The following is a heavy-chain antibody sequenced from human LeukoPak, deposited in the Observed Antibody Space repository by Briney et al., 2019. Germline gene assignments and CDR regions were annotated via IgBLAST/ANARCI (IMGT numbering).Heavy chain of an antibody. Sequence: PGGSLTLSCAASGFTFSNYYMHWVRQAPGKGLEWVALISNDGGIKYHGDSVRGRFTISRDNSENTLYLQMNSLRPGDTAVYYCAKAGAQKTLRWGLDYWGQGTPVTVSS. J-gene: IGHJ4*02. CDR2: ISNDGGIK. CDR1: GFTFSNYY. CDR3: AKAGAQKTLRWGLDY. D-gene: IGHD4-23*01. V-gene: IGHV3-30*18.